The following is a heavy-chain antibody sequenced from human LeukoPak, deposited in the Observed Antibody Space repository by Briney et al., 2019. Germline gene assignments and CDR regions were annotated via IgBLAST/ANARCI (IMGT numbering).Heavy chain of an antibody. CDR3: ARGADSYYDFWSGYSYNWFDP. V-gene: IGHV1-46*01. J-gene: IGHJ5*02. D-gene: IGHD3-3*01. CDR2: INPSGGST. CDR1: GYTFTSYY. Sequence: ASVKVSCKASGYTFTSYYMHWVRQAPGQGLEWMGIINPSGGSTSYAQKFQGRVTTTRDMSTSTVYMELSSLRSEDTAVYYCARGADSYYDFWSGYSYNWFDPWGQGTLVTVSS.